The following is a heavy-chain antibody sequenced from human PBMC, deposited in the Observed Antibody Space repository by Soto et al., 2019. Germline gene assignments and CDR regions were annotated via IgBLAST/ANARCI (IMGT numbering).Heavy chain of an antibody. CDR1: GYSFTSYW. J-gene: IGHJ6*02. CDR3: ATTSAAGKYYYGMDV. Sequence: GESLKISCTGSGYSFTSYWIGWVRQMPGKGLEWMGIIYPGDSDTRYSPSFQGQVTISADKSISTAYLQWSSLKASDTAMYYCATTSAAGKYYYGMDVWGQGTTVTVSS. V-gene: IGHV5-51*01. D-gene: IGHD6-13*01. CDR2: IYPGDSDT.